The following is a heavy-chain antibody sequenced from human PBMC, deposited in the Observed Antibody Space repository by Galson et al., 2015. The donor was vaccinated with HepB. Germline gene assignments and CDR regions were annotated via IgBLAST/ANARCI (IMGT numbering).Heavy chain of an antibody. CDR1: GFTFSSYA. CDR2: ISYDGSNK. CDR3: ARWGMAAGFLHFDY. Sequence: SLRLSCAASGFTFSSYAMHWVRQAPGKGLEWVAVISYDGSNKYYADSVKGRFTISRDNSKNTLYLQMNSLRAEDTAVYYCARWGMAAGFLHFDYWGQGTLVTVSS. J-gene: IGHJ4*02. D-gene: IGHD6-13*01. V-gene: IGHV3-30*04.